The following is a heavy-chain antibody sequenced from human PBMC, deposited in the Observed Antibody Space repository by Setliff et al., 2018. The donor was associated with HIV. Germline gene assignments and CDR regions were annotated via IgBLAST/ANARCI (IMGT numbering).Heavy chain of an antibody. D-gene: IGHD7-27*01. CDR3: ASSTADYLSIYY. Sequence: SVKVSCKASGYTFTSYYLHWLRQAPGQGLEWMGGIIPIFGTPNYAQRFQGRVTITADESTSTAYMEPSSLRSEDTAVYYCASSTADYLSIYYWGQGTLVTVSS. CDR2: IIPIFGTP. V-gene: IGHV1-69*13. CDR1: GYTFTSYY. J-gene: IGHJ4*02.